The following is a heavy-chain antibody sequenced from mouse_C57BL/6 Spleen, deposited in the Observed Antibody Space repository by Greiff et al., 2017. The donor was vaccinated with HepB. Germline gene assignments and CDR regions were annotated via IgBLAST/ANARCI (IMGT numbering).Heavy chain of an antibody. CDR2: ISDGGSYT. CDR1: GFTFSSYA. J-gene: IGHJ2*01. CDR3: AREGDYGSSRFDY. Sequence: EVHLVESGGGLVKPGGSLKLSCAASGFTFSSYAMSWVRQTPEKRLEWVATISDGGSYTYYPDNVKGRFTISRDNAKNNLYLQMSHLKSEDTAMYYCAREGDYGSSRFDYWGQGTTLTVSS. D-gene: IGHD1-1*01. V-gene: IGHV5-4*01.